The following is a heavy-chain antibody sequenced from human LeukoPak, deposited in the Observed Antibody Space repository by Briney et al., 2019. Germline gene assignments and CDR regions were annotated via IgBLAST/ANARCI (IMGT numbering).Heavy chain of an antibody. CDR2: ISSNGGST. J-gene: IGHJ4*01. CDR1: GFTFSSYG. D-gene: IGHD1-26*01. V-gene: IGHV3-64*01. CDR3: ARALGNQLGHSRSKSAPNDY. Sequence: GGSLRLSCAASGFTFSSYGMHWVRQAPGKGLEYVSAISSNGGSTYYANSVKGRFTISRDNSKNTLYLQMGSLRAEDMAVYYCARALGNQLGHSRSKSAPNDYWGQGTLVTVSS.